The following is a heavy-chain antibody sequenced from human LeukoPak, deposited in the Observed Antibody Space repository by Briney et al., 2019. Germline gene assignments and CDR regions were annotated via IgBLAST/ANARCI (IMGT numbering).Heavy chain of an antibody. J-gene: IGHJ4*02. CDR3: ARSDCSRGGCPIFED. CDR2: IYRGNT. D-gene: IGHD2-15*01. V-gene: IGHV4-4*07. Sequence: SETLSLTCSVSGGSITAYYWNWLRQPAGKGLEWIGRIYRGNTNYSPSLKSRVTMSVDTSKNHFYLKLTSVTAADTAVYYCARSDCSRGGCPIFEDWGQGILVTVSS. CDR1: GGSITAYY.